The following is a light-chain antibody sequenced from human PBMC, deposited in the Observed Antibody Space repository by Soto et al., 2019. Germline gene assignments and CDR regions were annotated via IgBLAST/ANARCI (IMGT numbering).Light chain of an antibody. J-gene: IGLJ3*02. CDR3: AAWDDSLSGGV. CDR2: RNN. V-gene: IGLV1-47*01. Sequence: QSVLTKPPSASGTPGQRVTISCSGSSSNIGSNFVYWYQQFPGTAPKLLIYRNNQRPSGVPDRFSGSKSGTSASLAISGLPSEDEADYYCAAWDDSLSGGVFGGGTKLTVL. CDR1: SSNIGSNF.